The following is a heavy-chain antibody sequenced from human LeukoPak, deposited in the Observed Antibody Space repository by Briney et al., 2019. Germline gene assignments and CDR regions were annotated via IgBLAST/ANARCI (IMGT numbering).Heavy chain of an antibody. J-gene: IGHJ4*02. CDR2: ISGSSSYI. Sequence: GGSLRLSCAAPGFTLSRFEMNWVRQAPGNGLEWVSSISGSSSYIYYADSVKGRFTISRDNAKNLLYLQMNSLRAEDTAVYYCARDREGYCSGGTCTNFDYWGQGTLVTVSS. D-gene: IGHD2-15*01. V-gene: IGHV3-21*01. CDR3: ARDREGYCSGGTCTNFDY. CDR1: GFTLSRFE.